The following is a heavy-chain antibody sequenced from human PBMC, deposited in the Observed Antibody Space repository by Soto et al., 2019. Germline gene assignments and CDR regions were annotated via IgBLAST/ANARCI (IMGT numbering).Heavy chain of an antibody. D-gene: IGHD5-18*01. CDR2: INHSGST. V-gene: IGHV4-34*01. J-gene: IGHJ4*02. CDR3: ARGPRRYSYGTGYYFDY. CDR1: GGSFSGYY. Sequence: SETLSLTCAVYGGSFSGYYWSWIRQPPGKGLEWIGEINHSGSTNYNPSLKSRVTISVDTSKNQFSLKLSSVTAADTAVYYCARGPRRYSYGTGYYFDYWGQGTLVTVSS.